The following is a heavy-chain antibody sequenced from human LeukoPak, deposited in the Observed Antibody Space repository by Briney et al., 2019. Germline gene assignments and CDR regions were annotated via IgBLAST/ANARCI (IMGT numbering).Heavy chain of an antibody. CDR1: GFTFSSYS. CDR3: ARMFTVGGPFDY. Sequence: GGSLRLSCAGSGFTFSSYSFNWVRQAPGKGLEWVSVIYSGGSTYYADSVKGRFTISRDNSKNTLYLQMNSLRAEDTAVYYCARMFTVGGPFDYWGQGTLVTVSS. J-gene: IGHJ4*02. D-gene: IGHD3-10*01. CDR2: IYSGGST. V-gene: IGHV3-66*01.